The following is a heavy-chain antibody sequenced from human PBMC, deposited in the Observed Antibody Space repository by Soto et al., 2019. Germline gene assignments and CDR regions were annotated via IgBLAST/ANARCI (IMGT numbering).Heavy chain of an antibody. Sequence: GGTLRLACAASRVCRGSYGMHWVRQAPGKGLEWVAVIWYDGSNKYYADSVKGRFTISRDNSKNTLYLQMNSLRAEDTAVYSCARQLVSAAITHMDAYWGQRSLVPGSS. CDR1: RVCRGSYG. D-gene: IGHD2-2*01. J-gene: IGHJ4*02. V-gene: IGHV3-33*01. CDR3: ARQLVSAAITHMDAY. CDR2: IWYDGSNK.